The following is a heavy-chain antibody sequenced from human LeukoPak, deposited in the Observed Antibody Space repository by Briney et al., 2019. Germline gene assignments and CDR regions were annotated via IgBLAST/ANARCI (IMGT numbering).Heavy chain of an antibody. CDR2: IWYDGSNK. D-gene: IGHD3-22*01. V-gene: IGHV3-33*06. CDR3: AKAMYDSSGYYVGY. Sequence: GGSLRLSCAASGFTFSSYGMHWVRQAPGKGLEGVAVIWYDGSNKYYADSVKGRFTISRDNSKNTLYLQMNSLRAEDTAVYYCAKAMYDSSGYYVGYWGQGTLVTVSS. CDR1: GFTFSSYG. J-gene: IGHJ4*02.